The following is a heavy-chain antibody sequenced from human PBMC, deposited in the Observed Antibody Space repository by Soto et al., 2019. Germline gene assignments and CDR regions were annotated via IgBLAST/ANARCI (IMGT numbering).Heavy chain of an antibody. J-gene: IGHJ2*01. CDR2: INHSGST. CDR3: ARSVVTPNWYFDL. Sequence: QVQLQQWGAGLLKPSETLSLTCAVYGGSLSGYYWSWIRQPPGKGLEWFGEINHSGSTNYNPSLKRRVTIPVDTSKNQFSLKLTSVTAADTAVYYCARSVVTPNWYFDLWGRGTLVTVSS. D-gene: IGHD2-21*02. V-gene: IGHV4-34*01. CDR1: GGSLSGYY.